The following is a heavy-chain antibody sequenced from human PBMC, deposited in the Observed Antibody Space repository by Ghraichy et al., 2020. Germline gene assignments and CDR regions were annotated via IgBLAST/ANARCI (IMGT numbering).Heavy chain of an antibody. D-gene: IGHD3-22*01. Sequence: GGSLRLSSAASGFTFSSYAMSWVRQAPGKGLEWVSAISGSGGSTYYADSVKGRFTISRDNSKNTLYLQMNSLRAEDTAVYYCAKDPRYYYDSSGYPGGFDYWGQGTLVTVS. V-gene: IGHV3-23*01. CDR3: AKDPRYYYDSSGYPGGFDY. J-gene: IGHJ4*02. CDR1: GFTFSSYA. CDR2: ISGSGGST.